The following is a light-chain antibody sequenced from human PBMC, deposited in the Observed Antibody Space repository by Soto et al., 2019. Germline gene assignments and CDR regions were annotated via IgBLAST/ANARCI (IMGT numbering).Light chain of an antibody. CDR3: QLYRPSPAPSFT. Sequence: IVLTQTPGTLSLSPGDRATLSCRASETVIRNYLAWYQQRSGQAPRLLIYAASTRATGVPDRFSGSGSDTDFTLTISRLEPEDSAVYFCQLYRPSPAPSFTFGPGTNLEIK. V-gene: IGKV3-20*01. CDR2: AAS. CDR1: ETVIRNY. J-gene: IGKJ3*01.